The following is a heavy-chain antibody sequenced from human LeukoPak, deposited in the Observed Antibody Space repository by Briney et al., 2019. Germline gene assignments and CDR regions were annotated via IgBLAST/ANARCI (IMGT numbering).Heavy chain of an antibody. V-gene: IGHV3-30-3*01. CDR3: ARDYVSLYGDYLSWYFDY. Sequence: GGSLRLSCAASGFTFSSYAMHWVRQAPGKGLEWVAVISYDGSNKYYADSVKGRFTISRDNSKNTLYLQMNSLRAEDTAVYYCARDYVSLYGDYLSWYFDYWGQGTLVTVSS. D-gene: IGHD4-17*01. J-gene: IGHJ4*02. CDR2: ISYDGSNK. CDR1: GFTFSSYA.